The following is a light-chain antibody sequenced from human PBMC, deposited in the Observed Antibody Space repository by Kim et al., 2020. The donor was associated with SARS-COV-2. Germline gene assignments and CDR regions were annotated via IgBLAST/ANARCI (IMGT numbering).Light chain of an antibody. V-gene: IGLV6-57*03. CDR3: QSFDSSNQV. CDR2: EDN. CDR1: SGSIASHS. Sequence: GKTGASSCTRRSGSIASHSVQWYQQRPGRAPTTVIYEDNQRPSGVPDRFSGSIDSSSNSASLTISGLKTEDEADYYYQSFDSSNQVFGGGTQLTVL. J-gene: IGLJ2*01.